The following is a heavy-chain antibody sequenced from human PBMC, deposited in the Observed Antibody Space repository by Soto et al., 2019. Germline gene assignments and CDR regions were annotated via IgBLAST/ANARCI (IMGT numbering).Heavy chain of an antibody. D-gene: IGHD5-18*01. J-gene: IGHJ5*02. Sequence: SETLSLTCTVSGGSISSGDYYWSWIRQPPGKGLEWIGYIYYSGSTYYNPSLKSRVTISVDTSKNQFSLKLSSVTAADTAVYYCARVSPDTAMVNYWFDPWGQGTLVTVSS. V-gene: IGHV4-30-4*01. CDR2: IYYSGST. CDR1: GGSISSGDYY. CDR3: ARVSPDTAMVNYWFDP.